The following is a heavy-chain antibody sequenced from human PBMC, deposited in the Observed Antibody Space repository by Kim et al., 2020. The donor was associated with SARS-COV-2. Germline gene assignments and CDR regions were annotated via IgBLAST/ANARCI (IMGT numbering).Heavy chain of an antibody. CDR1: GYTFTRYS. CDR3: ARDWGPGTYYTET. V-gene: IGHV1-46*01. Sequence: ASVKVSCKAFGYTFTRYSLHWVRQAPGQGLEWMGLINPSGGGTTYAQKFQSRVTMTSDTSTSTVYMELGSLRSEDTALYYCARDWGPGTYYTETWGQGTLVTVTS. J-gene: IGHJ4*02. CDR2: INPSGGGT. D-gene: IGHD3-10*01.